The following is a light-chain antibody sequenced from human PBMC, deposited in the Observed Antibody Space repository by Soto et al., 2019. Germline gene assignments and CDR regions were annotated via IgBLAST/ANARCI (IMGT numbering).Light chain of an antibody. CDR2: DAT. V-gene: IGKV3-11*01. J-gene: IGKJ4*01. CDR1: QSVIRY. Sequence: EIVLTQSPVTLSLSPGDTATLSCRASQSVIRYVAWYQQKPGQPPRLLIYDATIRASGIPARFSGSGSGTDFSLTISSLEPEDFAVYYCQQRYHWPPLTFSGGTKVEVK. CDR3: QQRYHWPPLT.